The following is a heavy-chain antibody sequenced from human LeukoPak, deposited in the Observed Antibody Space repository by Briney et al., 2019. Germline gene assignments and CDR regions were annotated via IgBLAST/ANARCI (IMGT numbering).Heavy chain of an antibody. CDR1: GSSLTSFS. J-gene: IGHJ4*02. D-gene: IGHD5-18*01. CDR3: AKDRGYSYGLGALDF. CDR2: IISSVDST. V-gene: IGHV3-23*01. Sequence: PGGSLTLSCAPSGSSLTSFSMSWVRQAPGKGMEWVSTIISSVDSTFYANSVKGRFSISRDNSKNTLYLQMNGLRADDTAVYYCAKDRGYSYGLGALDFWGQGTLVTVSS.